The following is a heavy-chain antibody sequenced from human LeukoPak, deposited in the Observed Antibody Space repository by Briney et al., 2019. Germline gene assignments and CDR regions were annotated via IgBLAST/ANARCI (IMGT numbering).Heavy chain of an antibody. V-gene: IGHV3-30*18. CDR1: GFSFSSYG. D-gene: IGHD4-17*01. J-gene: IGHJ4*02. Sequence: PGGSLRLSCAASGFSFSSYGMHWVRQAPGKGVEGVAIISFDGSKKYYGDSVKGRFTISRDNSKNTLYLQMNSLRAEDTAVYYCAKDPRVTITVTFYFEYWGQGTLVTVSP. CDR3: AKDPRVTITVTFYFEY. CDR2: ISFDGSKK.